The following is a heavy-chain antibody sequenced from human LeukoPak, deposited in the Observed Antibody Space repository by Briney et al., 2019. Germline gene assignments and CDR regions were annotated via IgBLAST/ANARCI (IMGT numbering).Heavy chain of an antibody. J-gene: IGHJ4*02. CDR3: ARDGRRATI. V-gene: IGHV3-30*03. CDR2: ISYDGSNK. CDR1: GFTFSSYG. Sequence: GRSLRLSCAASGFTFSSYGMHWVRQAPGKGLEWVAVISYDGSNKYYADSVKGRFTISRDNSKSTLYLQMNSLRAEDTAVYYCARDGRRATIRGQGTLVTVSS. D-gene: IGHD5-12*01.